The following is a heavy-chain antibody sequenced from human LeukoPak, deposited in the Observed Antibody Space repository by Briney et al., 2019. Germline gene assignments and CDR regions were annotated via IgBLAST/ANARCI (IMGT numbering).Heavy chain of an antibody. CDR1: GDSISNHY. CDR2: VHYSGSI. CDR3: ARADGYGLDV. J-gene: IGHJ6*02. D-gene: IGHD5-24*01. V-gene: IGHV4-59*11. Sequence: SETLSLTCSVSGDSISNHYCNWIRQPPGKGLEWIGYVHYSGSINHNPSLKSRVTTSVDTSKNQCSLRLSSVTAADTAVYYCARADGYGLDVWGRGTTVIVSS.